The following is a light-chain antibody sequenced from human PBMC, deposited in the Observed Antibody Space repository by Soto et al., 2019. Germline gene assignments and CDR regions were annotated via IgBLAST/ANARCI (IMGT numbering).Light chain of an antibody. J-gene: IGKJ1*01. Sequence: EIVLTQSPATLSVSPGERATLSCMASQSVTISLAWYQQKPGQAPTLLIYGARTRATGVPDRFSASGSGTDFSLTISRLEPEDFAVYYCQQYGTSPWTFGQGTKVDI. CDR2: GAR. CDR1: QSVTIS. CDR3: QQYGTSPWT. V-gene: IGKV3-20*01.